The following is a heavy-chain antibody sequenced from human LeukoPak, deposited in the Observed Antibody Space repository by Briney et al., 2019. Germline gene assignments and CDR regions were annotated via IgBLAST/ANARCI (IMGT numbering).Heavy chain of an antibody. CDR3: ARLSRSDSSGYYLDH. Sequence: PSETLSLTCTVSGGSISSSSDYWGWLRQPPGKGLEWIASISYSGSTYYNPSLKSRVTISVDTSKNQFYLKLSSVTAADTAVYYCARLSRSDSSGYYLDHWGQGTLVTVSS. V-gene: IGHV4-39*01. CDR2: ISYSGST. D-gene: IGHD3-22*01. J-gene: IGHJ4*02. CDR1: GGSISSSSDY.